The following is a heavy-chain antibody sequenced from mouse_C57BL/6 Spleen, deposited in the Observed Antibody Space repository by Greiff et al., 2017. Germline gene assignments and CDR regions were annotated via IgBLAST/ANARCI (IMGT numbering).Heavy chain of an antibody. CDR3: ARFYYGSSFAMDY. J-gene: IGHJ4*01. V-gene: IGHV1-54*01. Sequence: QVQLQQSGAELVRPGTSVKVSCKASGYAFTNYLLEWVKQRPGQGLEWIGVINPGSGGTNYNEKFKGKATLTADKSSSTAYMQLSSLTSEDSAVYYCARFYYGSSFAMDYWGQGTSVTVSS. CDR2: INPGSGGT. CDR1: GYAFTNYL. D-gene: IGHD1-1*01.